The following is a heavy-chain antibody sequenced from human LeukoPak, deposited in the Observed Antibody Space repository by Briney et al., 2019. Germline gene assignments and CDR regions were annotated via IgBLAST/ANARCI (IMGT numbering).Heavy chain of an antibody. D-gene: IGHD5-24*01. Sequence: SVKVSCKASGGTFSSYAISWVRQAPGQGLEWMGGIIPIFGTANYAQKFQGRVTITTDESTSTAYMELSSLRYEDTAVYYCASGRDGYSPWGGWGQGTLVTVSS. CDR3: ASGRDGYSPWGG. V-gene: IGHV1-69*05. CDR2: IIPIFGTA. J-gene: IGHJ4*02. CDR1: GGTFSSYA.